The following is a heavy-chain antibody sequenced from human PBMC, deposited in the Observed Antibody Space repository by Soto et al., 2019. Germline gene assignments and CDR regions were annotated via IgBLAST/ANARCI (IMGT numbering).Heavy chain of an antibody. CDR3: AGTDNVGYYPY. J-gene: IGHJ4*02. CDR1: GDSISSGCY. V-gene: IGHV4-38-2*01. Sequence: SETLSLTCAVSGDSISSGCYWARLRQPPGKGLEWIGSIYHSGTTYYNPSLKSRVTISVDTSKNQFSLKLSSVTAADSAGYFCAGTDNVGYYPYLGQGTLVTVSS. CDR2: IYHSGTT. D-gene: IGHD3-3*01.